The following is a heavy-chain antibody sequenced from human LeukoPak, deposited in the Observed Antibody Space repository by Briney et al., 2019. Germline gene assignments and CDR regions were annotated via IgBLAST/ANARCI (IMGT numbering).Heavy chain of an antibody. J-gene: IGHJ6*02. Sequence: GGSLRLSCAASGFTFSSYSMHWVRQAPGKGLEWVAVVSYEGSTKFYLDSVKGRFTISRDNSKNTLDLQMNSLRAEDTAVYYCAKEGSPMVASTLDVWGQGTTVTVSS. CDR1: GFTFSSYS. V-gene: IGHV3-30*18. D-gene: IGHD4/OR15-4a*01. CDR3: AKEGSPMVASTLDV. CDR2: VSYEGSTK.